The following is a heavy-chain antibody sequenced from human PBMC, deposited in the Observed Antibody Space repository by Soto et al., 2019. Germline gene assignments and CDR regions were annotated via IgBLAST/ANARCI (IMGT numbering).Heavy chain of an antibody. CDR1: GFTFSSYA. Sequence: GGSLRLSCAASGFTFSSYAMSWVRPAPGKGLEWVSAISGSGGSTYYADSVKGRFTISRDNSKNTLYLQMNSLRAEDTAVYYCAKASYSSGWNDAFDIWGQGTMVTVSS. CDR2: ISGSGGST. CDR3: AKASYSSGWNDAFDI. J-gene: IGHJ3*02. D-gene: IGHD6-19*01. V-gene: IGHV3-23*01.